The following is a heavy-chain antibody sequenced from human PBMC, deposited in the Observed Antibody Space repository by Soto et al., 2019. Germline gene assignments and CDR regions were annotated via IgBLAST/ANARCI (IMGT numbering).Heavy chain of an antibody. J-gene: IGHJ4*02. CDR3: ARDIRGYSRAFDY. Sequence: SETLSLTCTVSGDSVSRYTYYWTWIRQPPGKGLEWIGYIYSSGTTNYNSSPKSRVSMSLDTSTNQFSLRLTSVTAADTAMYYCARDIRGYSRAFDYWGQGTLVTVSS. CDR1: GDSVSRYTYY. V-gene: IGHV4-61*01. D-gene: IGHD5-18*01. CDR2: IYSSGTT.